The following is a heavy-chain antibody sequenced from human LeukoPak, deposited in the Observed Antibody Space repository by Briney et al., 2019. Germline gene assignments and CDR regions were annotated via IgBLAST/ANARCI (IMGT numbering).Heavy chain of an antibody. Sequence: SETLSLTCTVSGGSISSYYWSWIRQPPGKGLEWIGYIYYSGSTNYNPSLKSRVTISVDTSKNQFSLKLSSVTAADTAVYYCARRLTYYYDSSGYAFDIWGQGTMVTVSS. J-gene: IGHJ3*02. D-gene: IGHD3-22*01. CDR1: GGSISSYY. CDR2: IYYSGST. V-gene: IGHV4-59*01. CDR3: ARRLTYYYDSSGYAFDI.